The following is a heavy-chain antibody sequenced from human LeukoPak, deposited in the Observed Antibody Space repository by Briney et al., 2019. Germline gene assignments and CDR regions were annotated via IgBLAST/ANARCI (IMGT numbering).Heavy chain of an antibody. V-gene: IGHV3-7*01. J-gene: IGHJ4*02. CDR1: GFTFSNYW. Sequence: GGSLRLSCAASGFTFSNYWMSWIRQAPGKGLEWVANIKQDGSENYYVDSVKGRFTISRDNAEKSLYLQMNSLRAEDTAVYYCARDRGGSYSAIDYWGQGTLATVSS. CDR2: IKQDGSEN. D-gene: IGHD2-15*01. CDR3: ARDRGGSYSAIDY.